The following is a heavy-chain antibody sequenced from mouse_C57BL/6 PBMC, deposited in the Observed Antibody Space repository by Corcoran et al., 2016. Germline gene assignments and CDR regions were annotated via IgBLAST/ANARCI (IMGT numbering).Heavy chain of an antibody. CDR3: AIEACYSYYMDY. D-gene: IGHD2-12*01. CDR2: INTYSGVP. CDR1: GYTFTTYG. V-gene: IGHV9-3*01. Sequence: QIQLVQSGPERKKPGDTVQIYCKASGYTFTTYGMRWVKQAPGKGLKWMGWINTYSGVPTSADDFKGRFAFSLETSARTAYLQINNLKNEDTATYFCAIEACYSYYMDYWCQGTTLTVS. J-gene: IGHJ2*01.